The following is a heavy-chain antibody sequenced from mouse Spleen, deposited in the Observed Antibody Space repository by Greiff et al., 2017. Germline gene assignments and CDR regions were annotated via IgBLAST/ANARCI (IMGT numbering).Heavy chain of an antibody. Sequence: QVQLKESGAELAKPGASVKLSCKASGYTFTSYWMHWVKQRPGQGLEWIGYINPSSGYTKYNQKFKDKATLTADKSSSTAYMQLSSLTYEDSAVYYCAREVYSSGYAAWFAYWGQGTLVTVSA. CDR2: INPSSGYT. J-gene: IGHJ3*01. D-gene: IGHD3-1*01. CDR1: GYTFTSYW. CDR3: AREVYSSGYAAWFAY. V-gene: IGHV1-7*01.